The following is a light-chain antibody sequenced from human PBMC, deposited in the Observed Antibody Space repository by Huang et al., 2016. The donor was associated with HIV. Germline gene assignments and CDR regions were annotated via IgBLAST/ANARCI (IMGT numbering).Light chain of an antibody. J-gene: IGKJ1*01. Sequence: DIQMTQSPSSLSASVGDRVTITCRASHNISSFLNWYQQKPGRAPKLLIYSASGLHSGVPSMFSGSGSGTDFTLTINNLQPEDFATFYCQQSHSIPKTFGQGTKVEIK. CDR2: SAS. V-gene: IGKV1-39*01. CDR1: HNISSF. CDR3: QQSHSIPKT.